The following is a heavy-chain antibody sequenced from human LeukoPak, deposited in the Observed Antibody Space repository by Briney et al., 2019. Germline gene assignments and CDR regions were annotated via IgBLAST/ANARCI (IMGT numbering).Heavy chain of an antibody. J-gene: IGHJ6*02. CDR1: GYTFTGYY. CDR2: IIPILGIA. V-gene: IGHV1-69*04. D-gene: IGHD5-18*01. Sequence: ASVKVSCKASGYTFTGYYMHWVRQAPGQGLEWMGRIIPILGIANYAQKFQGRVTITADKSTSTAYMELSSLRSEDTAVYYCARDQTGYSASAYYYGMDVWGQGTTVTVSS. CDR3: ARDQTGYSASAYYYGMDV.